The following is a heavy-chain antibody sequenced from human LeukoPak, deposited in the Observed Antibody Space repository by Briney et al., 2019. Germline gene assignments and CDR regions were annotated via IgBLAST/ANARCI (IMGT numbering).Heavy chain of an antibody. J-gene: IGHJ4*02. CDR3: ARDRAAGNSFDY. CDR1: GYTFTGYY. CDR2: INPNSGGT. Sequence: ASVKVSCTASGYTFTGYYMHWVRQAPGQGLEWMGWINPNSGGTNYAQKFQGRVTMTRDTSISTAYMELSRLRSDDTAVYYCARDRAAGNSFDYWGQGTLVTVSS. D-gene: IGHD6-13*01. V-gene: IGHV1-2*02.